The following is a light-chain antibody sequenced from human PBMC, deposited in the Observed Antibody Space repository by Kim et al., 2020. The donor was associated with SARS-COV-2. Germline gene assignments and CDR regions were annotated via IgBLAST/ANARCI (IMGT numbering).Light chain of an antibody. Sequence: SPGQTARITCSGDALPKKYAYWYQQKTGQAPVVVIYKDSERPSGIPERCSGASTGTTVTLTISGVQAEDEADYYCQSADSSGSYVVFGGGTQLTVL. CDR2: KDS. J-gene: IGLJ2*01. CDR1: ALPKKY. V-gene: IGLV3-25*03. CDR3: QSADSSGSYVV.